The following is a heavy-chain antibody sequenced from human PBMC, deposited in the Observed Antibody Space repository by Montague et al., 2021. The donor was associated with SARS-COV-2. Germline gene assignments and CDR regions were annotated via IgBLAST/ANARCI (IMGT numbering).Heavy chain of an antibody. CDR1: GFTFSSYW. V-gene: IGHV3-7*01. Sequence: SLRLSCAGTGFTFSSYWMNWVRQAPGKGLEWVANINQDGSDRRYVDPVKGRFTISKDNAKNSLFLEMNSLRAEDTAVYYCARRNDMDVWGQGTTVTVSS. J-gene: IGHJ6*02. CDR2: INQDGSDR. CDR3: ARRNDMDV.